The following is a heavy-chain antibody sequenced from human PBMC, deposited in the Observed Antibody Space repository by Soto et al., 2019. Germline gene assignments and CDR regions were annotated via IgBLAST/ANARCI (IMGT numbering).Heavy chain of an antibody. V-gene: IGHV3-48*03. Sequence: LRLSCAASGFTFSSYEMNWVRQAPGKGLEWVSYISSSGSTIYYVDSVKGRFTISRDNAKNSLYLQMNSLRAEDTAVYYCARDREAAAGTWFDPWGQGTLVTVSS. J-gene: IGHJ5*02. D-gene: IGHD6-13*01. CDR1: GFTFSSYE. CDR3: ARDREAAAGTWFDP. CDR2: ISSSGSTI.